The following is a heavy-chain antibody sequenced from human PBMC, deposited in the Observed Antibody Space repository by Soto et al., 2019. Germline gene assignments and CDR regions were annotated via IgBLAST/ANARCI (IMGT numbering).Heavy chain of an antibody. V-gene: IGHV3-21*01. Sequence: PXVSLRLSCAASGFTFSSYSMNWVRQAPGKGLEWVSSISSSSSYIYYGDSVKGRFTISRDNAKNSLYLQMNSLRAEDTATYYCARVHYYDSSGFYLWGQGTLVTVSS. D-gene: IGHD3-22*01. CDR1: GFTFSSYS. CDR2: ISSSSSYI. J-gene: IGHJ4*02. CDR3: ARVHYYDSSGFYL.